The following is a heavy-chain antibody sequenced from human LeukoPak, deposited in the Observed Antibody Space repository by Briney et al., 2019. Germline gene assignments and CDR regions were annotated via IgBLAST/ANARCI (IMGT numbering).Heavy chain of an antibody. CDR1: GGSISSYY. Sequence: SETLSLTCTVSGGSISSYYWSWIRQPPGKGLEWIGYIYYSGSTNYNPSLKSRVTISVDTSKNHFSLKLSSVTAADTAVYYCARGDYYGSGSYYNCWGQGTLVTVSS. CDR2: IYYSGST. D-gene: IGHD3-10*01. CDR3: ARGDYYGSGSYYNC. J-gene: IGHJ4*02. V-gene: IGHV4-59*01.